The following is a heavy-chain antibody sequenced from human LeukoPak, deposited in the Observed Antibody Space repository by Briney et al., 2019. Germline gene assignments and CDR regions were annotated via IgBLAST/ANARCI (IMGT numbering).Heavy chain of an antibody. CDR3: ARDSYGSGSYYPNWFDP. CDR2: IYTSGST. Sequence: SENLSLTCTVSGGSISSYYWSWIRQPAGKGLEWIGRIYTSGSTNYNPSLKSRVTMSVDTSRNQFSLKLSSVTAADTAVYYCARDSYGSGSYYPNWFDPWGQGTLVTVSS. D-gene: IGHD3-10*01. CDR1: GGSISSYY. V-gene: IGHV4-4*07. J-gene: IGHJ5*02.